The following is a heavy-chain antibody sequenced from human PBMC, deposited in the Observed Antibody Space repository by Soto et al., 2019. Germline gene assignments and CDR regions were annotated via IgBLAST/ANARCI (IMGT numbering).Heavy chain of an antibody. CDR3: TQSVTGTKRPF. V-gene: IGHV4-59*01. J-gene: IGHJ4*02. CDR1: GVSISSYY. Sequence: SETLPLTCTVSGVSISSYYWSWIRQPPGKGLEWIGYIYYSGSTNYNPSLKSRVTISVDTSKNQFSLKLSSVTAADTAVYYCTQSVTGTKRPFWGRGTRVTVSS. D-gene: IGHD6-19*01. CDR2: IYYSGST.